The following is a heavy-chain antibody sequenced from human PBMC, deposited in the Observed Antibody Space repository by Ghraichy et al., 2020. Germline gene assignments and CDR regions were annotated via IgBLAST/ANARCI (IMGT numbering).Heavy chain of an antibody. CDR3: ARTSFVRAFDI. CDR2: ISHSGST. J-gene: IGHJ3*02. CDR1: GGSLISGTHY. D-gene: IGHD2/OR15-2a*01. Sequence: SETLSLTCTVSGGSLISGTHYWSWIRQHPGKGLEWIGYISHSGSTHDNPSLMGRVTISVETCKNQFSLNLSSVTAADTAVYYCARTSFVRAFDIWGQGTLVTVSS. V-gene: IGHV4-31*03.